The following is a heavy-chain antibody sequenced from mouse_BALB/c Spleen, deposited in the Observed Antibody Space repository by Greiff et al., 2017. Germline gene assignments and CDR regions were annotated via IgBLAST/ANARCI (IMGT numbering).Heavy chain of an antibody. V-gene: IGHV3-2*02. J-gene: IGHJ2*01. Sequence: EVQLQESGPGLVKPSQSLSLTCTVTGYSITSDYAWNWIRQFPGNKLEWMGYISYSGSTSYNPSLKSRISITRDTSKNQFFLQLNSVTTEDTATYYCARALYPVRPFDYWGQGTTLTVSS. D-gene: IGHD2-14*01. CDR1: GYSITSDYA. CDR3: ARALYPVRPFDY. CDR2: ISYSGST.